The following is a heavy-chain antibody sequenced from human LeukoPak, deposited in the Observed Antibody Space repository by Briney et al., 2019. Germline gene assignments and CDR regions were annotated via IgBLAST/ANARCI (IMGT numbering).Heavy chain of an antibody. D-gene: IGHD3-3*01. J-gene: IGHJ4*02. Sequence: GASVKVSCKASGFTFTSSAVQWVRQARGQRLEWIGWIVVGSGNTNYAQKFQERVTITRDMSTSTAYMELSSLRSEDTAVYYCAAAEGLYDFDFDYWGQGTLVTVSS. CDR3: AAAEGLYDFDFDY. CDR2: IVVGSGNT. CDR1: GFTFTSSA. V-gene: IGHV1-58*01.